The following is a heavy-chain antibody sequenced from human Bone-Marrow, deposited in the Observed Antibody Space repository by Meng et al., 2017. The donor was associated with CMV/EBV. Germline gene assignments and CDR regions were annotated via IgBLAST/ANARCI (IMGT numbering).Heavy chain of an antibody. CDR1: GYTFNSYG. J-gene: IGHJ6*01. Sequence: ASVKVSCKASGYTFNSYGIRWVRQAPGQGLEWMGWISAYNGNTNYAQKLQGRVTMTTDTSTSTAYMELRSLRSDDTAVYYCARDWGRVPASCYKEWCFKYYGMDVWGQGTTVTVSS. CDR2: ISAYNGNT. CDR3: ARDWGRVPASCYKEWCFKYYGMDV. D-gene: IGHD2-2*02. V-gene: IGHV1-18*01.